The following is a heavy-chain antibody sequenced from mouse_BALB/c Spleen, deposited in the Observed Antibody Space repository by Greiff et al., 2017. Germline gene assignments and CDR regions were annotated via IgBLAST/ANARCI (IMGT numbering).Heavy chain of an antibody. CDR3: SAHDGSSSLFAY. J-gene: IGHJ3*01. CDR2: IDPENGDT. D-gene: IGHD1-1*01. V-gene: IGHV14-4*02. Sequence: VQLQQSGAELVRSGASVKLSCTASGFNIKDYYMHWVKQRPEQGLEWIGWIDPENGDTEYAPKFQGKATMTADTSSNTAYLQLSSLTSEDTAVYYYSAHDGSSSLFAYWGQGTLVTVSA. CDR1: GFNIKDYY.